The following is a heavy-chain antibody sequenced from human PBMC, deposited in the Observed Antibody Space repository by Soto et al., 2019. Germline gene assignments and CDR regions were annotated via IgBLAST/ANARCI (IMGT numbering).Heavy chain of an antibody. CDR1: GYTFTDYY. Sequence: QVQLVQSGAEVRKPGASLKVSCKASGYTFTDYYIHWVRQAPGQGLEWMGWVNPKSGGTSYAQKFRCRVTLASDTSTTTAYLDLSSLRSDDTAVYYCASWYYDTSGHEAFDVWGQGTMVTVSA. J-gene: IGHJ3*01. CDR2: VNPKSGGT. CDR3: ASWYYDTSGHEAFDV. D-gene: IGHD3-22*01. V-gene: IGHV1-2*02.